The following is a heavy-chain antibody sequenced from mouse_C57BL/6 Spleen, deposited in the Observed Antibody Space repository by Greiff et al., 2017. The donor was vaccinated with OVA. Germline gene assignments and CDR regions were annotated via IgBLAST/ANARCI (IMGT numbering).Heavy chain of an antibody. D-gene: IGHD3-2*02. Sequence: VQLQQPGAELVMPGASVKLSCKASGYTFTSYWMHWVKQRPGQGLEWIGEIDPSDSYTNYNQKFKGKSTLTVDKTSSTAYMQLSSLTSEDSAVYYCARGQTAQATGGAYWGQGTLVTVSA. CDR1: GYTFTSYW. CDR2: IDPSDSYT. V-gene: IGHV1-69*01. CDR3: ARGQTAQATGGAY. J-gene: IGHJ3*01.